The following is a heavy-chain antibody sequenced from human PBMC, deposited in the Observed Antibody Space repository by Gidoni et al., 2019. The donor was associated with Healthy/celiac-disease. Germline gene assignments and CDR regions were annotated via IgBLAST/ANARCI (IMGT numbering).Heavy chain of an antibody. Sequence: QVQLLQPGAELKKPGASVNVSSKASAYTFTGYYMHWVRQAPGQGLEWMGWINPNSGGTNYAQKLQGRVTMTRDTSISTAYMELSRLRSDDTAVYYCARVCDILTGYYFDYWGQGTLVTVSS. D-gene: IGHD3-9*01. CDR2: INPNSGGT. CDR1: AYTFTGYY. CDR3: ARVCDILTGYYFDY. J-gene: IGHJ4*02. V-gene: IGHV1-2*02.